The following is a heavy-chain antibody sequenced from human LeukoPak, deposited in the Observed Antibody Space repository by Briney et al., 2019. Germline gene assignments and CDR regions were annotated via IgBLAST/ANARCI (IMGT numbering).Heavy chain of an antibody. Sequence: ASVKVSCKASGYTFRSYDITWVRQAPGQGLEWMGWISPNNGNTNYAQKFQGRVTMTTDTPTSTAYMEMRSLRSDDTAVYYCARDRDSSGWHVADYWGQRTPVTVSS. CDR1: GYTFRSYD. CDR2: ISPNNGNT. D-gene: IGHD6-19*01. V-gene: IGHV1-18*01. CDR3: ARDRDSSGWHVADY. J-gene: IGHJ4*02.